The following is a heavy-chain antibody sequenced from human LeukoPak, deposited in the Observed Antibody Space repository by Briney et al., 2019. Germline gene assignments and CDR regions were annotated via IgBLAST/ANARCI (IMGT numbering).Heavy chain of an antibody. CDR3: ARQGGSGTFYVGY. CDR2: IYYSGST. D-gene: IGHD3-10*01. Sequence: PSETLSLTCTVSGGSNSSSRYYWGWIRQPPGKGLEWLGSIYYSGSTYYNPSLKRRVTISVDTSKNQFSPELTSVSAADPALYYCARQGGSGTFYVGYWGEGSLVSVSS. CDR1: GGSNSSSRYY. J-gene: IGHJ4*02. V-gene: IGHV4-39*01.